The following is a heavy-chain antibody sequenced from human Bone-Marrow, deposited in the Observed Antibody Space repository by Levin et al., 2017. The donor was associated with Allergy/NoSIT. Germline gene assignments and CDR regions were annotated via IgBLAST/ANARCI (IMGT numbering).Heavy chain of an antibody. CDR1: GGSISSSTYY. J-gene: IGHJ5*02. CDR2: VYYGGST. Sequence: SETLSLTCTVSGGSISSSTYYWGWIRQPPGTELEWIGSVYYGGSTYYNPSLKRRVTISAGTSKNQFSLKLSSVTAADTAVYYGARQYFGRGRFDPWGQGTLVTVSS. V-gene: IGHV4-39*01. D-gene: IGHD3-16*01. CDR3: ARQYFGRGRFDP.